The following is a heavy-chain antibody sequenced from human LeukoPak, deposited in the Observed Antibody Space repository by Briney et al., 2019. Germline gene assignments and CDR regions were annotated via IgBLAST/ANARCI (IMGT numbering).Heavy chain of an antibody. Sequence: PGGSLRLSCAASGFSFRRYAMNWVRQAPGRGLEWVAVISGPGPSTVYAESVKGRFTISGDNSKNTLFLQLDSLRVEDTAIYYCAKEEMPHAFDLWGQGTMVTVSS. CDR1: GFSFRRYA. CDR2: ISGPGPST. J-gene: IGHJ3*01. V-gene: IGHV3-23*01. D-gene: IGHD5-24*01. CDR3: AKEEMPHAFDL.